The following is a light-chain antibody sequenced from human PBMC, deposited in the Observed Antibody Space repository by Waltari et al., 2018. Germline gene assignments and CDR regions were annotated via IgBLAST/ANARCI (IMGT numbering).Light chain of an antibody. V-gene: IGKV3-15*01. Sequence: EIVLTQSPGTLSVSTGESATLSCRASQSAGGNVAWYQQRLGQPSRLLIYGASMRTGGIPDRFSGSGSGTEFTLTISSLQSADFAVYYCYQYNVWPRTFGQGTKVEVK. CDR3: YQYNVWPRT. CDR1: QSAGGN. CDR2: GAS. J-gene: IGKJ1*01.